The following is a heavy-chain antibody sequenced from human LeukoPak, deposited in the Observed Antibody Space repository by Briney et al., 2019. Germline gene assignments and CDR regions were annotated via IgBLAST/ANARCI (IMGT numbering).Heavy chain of an antibody. Sequence: SETLSLTCAVSGGSISSGHWWSWVRQPPGKGLEWIGEIYHSGSTNYDPSLKSRLTISLDKSKSQFSLKLSSVTAADTAVYYCAREGPDYYDAFDIWGQGTMVTVSS. CDR2: IYHSGST. CDR3: AREGPDYYDAFDI. D-gene: IGHD3-10*01. V-gene: IGHV4-4*02. J-gene: IGHJ3*02. CDR1: GGSISSGHW.